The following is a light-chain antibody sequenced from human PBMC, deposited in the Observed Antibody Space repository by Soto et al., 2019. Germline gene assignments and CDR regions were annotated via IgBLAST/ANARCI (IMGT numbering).Light chain of an antibody. V-gene: IGLV2-8*01. J-gene: IGLJ1*01. CDR2: EIN. CDR3: TSYAGSNNSYV. CDR1: SSDVGGYNF. Sequence: QSVLTQPPSASGSPGQSVTISCTGTSSDVGGYNFVSWYQQHPGKAPKLIIYEINKRPSGVPDRFSGSKSGNTASLTVSGLQAEDESDYYCTSYAGSNNSYVFGTGTKVTVL.